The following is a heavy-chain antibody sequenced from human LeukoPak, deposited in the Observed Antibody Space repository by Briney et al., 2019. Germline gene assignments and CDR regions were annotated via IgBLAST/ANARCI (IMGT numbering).Heavy chain of an antibody. CDR1: GFTFSSYG. V-gene: IGHV3-33*01. CDR2: IWYDGSNK. Sequence: LPGGSLRLSCAASGFTFSSYGMHWVRQAPGKGLEWVAVIWYDGSNKYYADSVKGRFTISRDNSKNTLYLQMNSLRAEDTAVYYCARNYYGSGSSHFDYWGQGTLVTVSS. J-gene: IGHJ4*02. D-gene: IGHD3-10*01. CDR3: ARNYYGSGSSHFDY.